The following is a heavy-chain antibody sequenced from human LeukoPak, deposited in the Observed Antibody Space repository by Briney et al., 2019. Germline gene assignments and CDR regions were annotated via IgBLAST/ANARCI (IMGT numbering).Heavy chain of an antibody. CDR1: GYTFTSYA. Sequence: ASVKVSCTASGYTFTSYAMHWVRQAPGQRLEWMGWINAGNGNTEYSQKFQGRVTITRDTSASTAYMELSSLRSEDTAVYYCARSVYYDSSGRYGMDVWGQGTTVTVSS. D-gene: IGHD3-22*01. CDR2: INAGNGNT. CDR3: ARSVYYDSSGRYGMDV. J-gene: IGHJ6*02. V-gene: IGHV1-3*01.